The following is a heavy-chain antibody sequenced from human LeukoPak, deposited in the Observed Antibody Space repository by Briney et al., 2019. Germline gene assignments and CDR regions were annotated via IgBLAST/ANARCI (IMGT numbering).Heavy chain of an antibody. Sequence: GASAKVSCKASGYTFTGYYMHWVRQAPGQGLEWMGWINPNSGGTNYAQKFQGRVTMTRDTSISTAYMELSRLRSDDTAVYYCARFPLGYCSSTSCYVYGMDVWGQGTTVTVSS. J-gene: IGHJ6*02. CDR1: GYTFTGYY. D-gene: IGHD2-2*01. V-gene: IGHV1-2*02. CDR3: ARFPLGYCSSTSCYVYGMDV. CDR2: INPNSGGT.